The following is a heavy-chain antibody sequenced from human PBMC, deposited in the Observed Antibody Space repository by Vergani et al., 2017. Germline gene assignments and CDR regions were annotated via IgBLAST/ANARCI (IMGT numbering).Heavy chain of an antibody. V-gene: IGHV3-23*01. CDR2: ISARYPST. CDR3: ARLSYDTTPYLQGGYDC. J-gene: IGHJ4*02. CDR1: GFTFSACP. D-gene: IGHD3-22*01. Sequence: EVQLLQSGGGVIQPGGSVRLSCAASGFTFSACPMTWVRQAPGKGLEWVSAISARYPSTYYADSVKGRFTISRDNSKNMLYLQMNSLRAEDTAMYYCARLSYDTTPYLQGGYDCWVQGTLVSVSS.